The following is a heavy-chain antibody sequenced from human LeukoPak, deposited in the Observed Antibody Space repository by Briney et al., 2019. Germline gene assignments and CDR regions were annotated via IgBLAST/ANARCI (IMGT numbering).Heavy chain of an antibody. J-gene: IGHJ4*02. Sequence: GASVKVSCKASGYTFTSYDINWVRQATGQGLEWMGWINPNSGGTNYAQKFQGWVTMTRDTSISTAYMELSRLRSDDTAVYYCARGGTTVTHLFDYWGQGTLVTVSS. CDR1: GYTFTSYD. CDR3: ARGGTTVTHLFDY. D-gene: IGHD4-17*01. V-gene: IGHV1-2*04. CDR2: INPNSGGT.